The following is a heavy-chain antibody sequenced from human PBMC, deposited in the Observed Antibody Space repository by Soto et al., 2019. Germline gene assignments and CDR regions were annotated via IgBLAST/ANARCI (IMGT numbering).Heavy chain of an antibody. Sequence: PGVLMSLWWGAAEGMFGNYGGGRVRQTQGRGLEWVSAITGSGGGTYYADSVKGRVTVSRDNSKNTLYLQMHSLRAEDTAIFFCAKWDTHGIIPPTAGGNYEAQDRHAWGPGTRVNVS. CDR2: ITGSGGGT. V-gene: IGHV3-23*01. CDR3: AKWDTHGIIPPTAGGNYEAQDRHA. CDR1: EGMFGNYG. D-gene: IGHD5-18*01. J-gene: IGHJ6*02.